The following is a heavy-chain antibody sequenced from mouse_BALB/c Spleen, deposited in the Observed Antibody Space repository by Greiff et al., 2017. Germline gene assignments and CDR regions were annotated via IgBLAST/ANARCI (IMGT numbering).Heavy chain of an antibody. J-gene: IGHJ1*01. V-gene: IGHV2-9*02. CDR2: IWAGGST. CDR3: ARDHYYGANWYFDV. CDR1: GFSLTSYG. Sequence: VQLQQSGPGLVQPSQSLSITCTVSGFSLTSYGVHWVRQTPGKGLEWLGVIWAGGSTNYNSALMSRLSISKDNSKSQVFLKMNSLQTDDTAMYYCARDHYYGANWYFDVWGAGTTVTVSS. D-gene: IGHD2-13*01.